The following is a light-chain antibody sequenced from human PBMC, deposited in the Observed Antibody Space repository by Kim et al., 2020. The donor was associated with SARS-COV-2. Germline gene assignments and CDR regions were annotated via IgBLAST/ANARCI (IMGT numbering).Light chain of an antibody. V-gene: IGKV1D-13*01. CDR2: LAS. Sequence: SASVGDRVTITWRASQGINSALAWYQQKPGKPPNLLIFLASNLESGVPSRFSGSGAGTDFTLTIDSLQPEDFATYYCQQFNNLPYTFGQGTKLEI. CDR1: QGINSA. J-gene: IGKJ2*01. CDR3: QQFNNLPYT.